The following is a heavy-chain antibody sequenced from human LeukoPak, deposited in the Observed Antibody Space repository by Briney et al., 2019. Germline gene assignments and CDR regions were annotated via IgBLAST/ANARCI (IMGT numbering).Heavy chain of an antibody. CDR1: GYTFSSYD. J-gene: IGHJ4*02. CDR2: MNPNSGNT. CDR3: AKTRPLDSSSWSHGDY. D-gene: IGHD6-13*01. Sequence: GASVKVSCKASGYTFSSYDMNWVRQATGQGLEWMGWMNPNSGNTGYAQKFQGRVTMTRNTSIRTAYMELSSLRAEDTAVYYCAKTRPLDSSSWSHGDYWGQGTLVTVSS. V-gene: IGHV1-8*01.